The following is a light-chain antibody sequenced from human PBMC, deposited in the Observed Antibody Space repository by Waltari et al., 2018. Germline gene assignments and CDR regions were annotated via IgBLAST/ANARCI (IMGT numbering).Light chain of an antibody. CDR2: EGS. CDR3: CSYAGSSFYV. V-gene: IGLV2-23*01. Sequence: QSALTQPASVSGSPGQSITISCTGTSSDVGSYNLVSWYQQHPGKAPKLMIYEGSKRPSGVSYRFSGSKSGNTASLTISGLQAEDEADYYCCSYAGSSFYVCGTGTKVTVL. J-gene: IGLJ1*01. CDR1: SSDVGSYNL.